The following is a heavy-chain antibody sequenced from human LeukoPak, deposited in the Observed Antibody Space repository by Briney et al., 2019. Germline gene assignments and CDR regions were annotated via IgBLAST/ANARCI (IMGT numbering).Heavy chain of an antibody. V-gene: IGHV3-23*01. CDR2: ISGSGGST. Sequence: GGSLRLSCAAPGFTVSSHSISWVRHAPGKEREWVSAISGSGGSTYYADSVKGRFTISRDNSKNTLYLQMNSLRAEDTAVYYCAKASGDSSGWFRTPYFDYWGQGTLVTVSS. CDR3: AKASGDSSGWFRTPYFDY. D-gene: IGHD6-19*01. CDR1: GFTVSSHS. J-gene: IGHJ4*02.